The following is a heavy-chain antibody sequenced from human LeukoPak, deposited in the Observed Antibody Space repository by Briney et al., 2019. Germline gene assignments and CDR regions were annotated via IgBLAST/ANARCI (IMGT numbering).Heavy chain of an antibody. CDR1: GGTFSSYA. D-gene: IGHD3-22*01. Sequence: SVKVSCKASGGTFSSYAISWVRQAPGQGLEWMGGIIPIFGTANYAQKFQGRVTITADESTSTAYMELSSLRSEDTAVYYCARERGGYDSSGSVDYWGQGTMVTVSS. J-gene: IGHJ4*02. CDR2: IIPIFGTA. V-gene: IGHV1-69*13. CDR3: ARERGGYDSSGSVDY.